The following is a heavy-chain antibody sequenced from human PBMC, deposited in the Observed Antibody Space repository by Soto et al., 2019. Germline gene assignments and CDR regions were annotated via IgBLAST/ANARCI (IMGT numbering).Heavy chain of an antibody. Sequence: EVRLLESGGGFVQPGGSLRLSCAASGFTFSNYAMSWVRQTPGRVLEWVSTINASGVSTYYADSVKGRFAISRDNSMNTLFLQMNSLRAEDTAVYYCAKDRRIDLVISKLLFDSWGHGTMVTGSS. CDR2: INASGVST. CDR1: GFTFSNYA. CDR3: AKDRRIDLVISKLLFDS. V-gene: IGHV3-23*01. D-gene: IGHD3-22*01. J-gene: IGHJ3*02.